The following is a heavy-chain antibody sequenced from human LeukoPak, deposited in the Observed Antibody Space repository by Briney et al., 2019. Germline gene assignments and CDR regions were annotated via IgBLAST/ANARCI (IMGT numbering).Heavy chain of an antibody. CDR3: ATGLGVFDY. CDR2: ICLSADT. D-gene: IGHD1-14*01. Sequence: PSETLSLTFSVSGGPISNWCWSWIRQPAGKGLEWIGRICLSADTNYKPSLKSRVTMSADMSNNEISLKLTSMTAADTAVYYCATGLGVFDYWGQGILVTVSS. CDR1: GGPISNWC. V-gene: IGHV4-4*07. J-gene: IGHJ4*02.